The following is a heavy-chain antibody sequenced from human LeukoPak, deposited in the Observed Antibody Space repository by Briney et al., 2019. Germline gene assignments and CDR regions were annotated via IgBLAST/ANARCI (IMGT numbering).Heavy chain of an antibody. Sequence: GGSLRLSCAASGFTFSTSWMHWVRQVQGQGLVWVSRINPDGSITNYADSVKGRFTISRDNANNMLYLLMNSLRVDDTAVYYCVRALLGTSDYWGQGTLVTVSS. V-gene: IGHV3-74*01. J-gene: IGHJ4*02. CDR1: GFTFSTSW. CDR3: VRALLGTSDY. D-gene: IGHD7-27*01. CDR2: INPDGSIT.